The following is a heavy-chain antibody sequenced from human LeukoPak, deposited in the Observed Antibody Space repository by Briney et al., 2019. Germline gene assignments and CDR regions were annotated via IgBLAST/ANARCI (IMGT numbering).Heavy chain of an antibody. D-gene: IGHD5-18*01. V-gene: IGHV3-7*01. CDR1: GFTFSSYW. CDR2: IKQDGSEK. Sequence: GGSPRLSCAASGFTFSSYWMTWIRQSPGKCREWVANIKQDGSEKYYVYSVKGRFTISRDNAKNSLYLQMNSLRAEDTAVYYCARDTGGGYSCYDCWGQGTLVTVSS. J-gene: IGHJ4*02. CDR3: ARDTGGGYSCYDC.